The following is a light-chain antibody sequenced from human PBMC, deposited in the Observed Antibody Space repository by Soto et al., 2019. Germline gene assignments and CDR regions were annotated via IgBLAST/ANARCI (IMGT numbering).Light chain of an antibody. V-gene: IGKV3-11*01. J-gene: IGKJ4*01. CDR3: PQRRDWPIT. CDR1: PSVDTL. Sequence: EIVLTQSPATLSLSPGERATLSCRASPSVDTLLSWYQQKPGQVPRLLIYDASKRATGIPARFSGSGSGTAFTLTISSLEPEEFAVYYCPQRRDWPITFGGGTKVEIK. CDR2: DAS.